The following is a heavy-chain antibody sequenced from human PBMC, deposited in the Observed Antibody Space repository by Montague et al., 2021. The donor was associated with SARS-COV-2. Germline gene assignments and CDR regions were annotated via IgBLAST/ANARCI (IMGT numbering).Heavy chain of an antibody. V-gene: IGHV4-39*01. J-gene: IGHJ5*02. CDR3: ARQGDQLLLEYWFDP. CDR1: GGSISSSSYY. D-gene: IGHD2-2*01. Sequence: SETLSLTCTVSGGSISSSSYYWGWIRQPPGKGLEWIGSIYYSGSTYYXXXLKSRVTISVDTSKNQFSLKLSSVTAAGTAVYYCARQGDQLLLEYWFDPWGQGTLVTVSS. CDR2: IYYSGST.